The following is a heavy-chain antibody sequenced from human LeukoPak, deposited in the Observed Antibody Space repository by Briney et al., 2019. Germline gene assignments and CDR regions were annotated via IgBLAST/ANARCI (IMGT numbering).Heavy chain of an antibody. CDR3: ARQRSSYYFDS. V-gene: IGHV3-11*01. CDR1: GFTFSDHY. Sequence: PGGSLRLSCAVSGFTFSDHYVSWIRQAPGKGLDRLSYISPSGITTKYADSVKGRFTVSRDNAKNSVFLQLNNLRVEDTAVYFCARQRSSYYFDSWGQGTLVTVSP. D-gene: IGHD6-19*01. CDR2: ISPSGITT. J-gene: IGHJ4*02.